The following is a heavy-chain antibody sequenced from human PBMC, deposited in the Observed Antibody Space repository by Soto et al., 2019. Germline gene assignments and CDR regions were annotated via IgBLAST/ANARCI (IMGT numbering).Heavy chain of an antibody. CDR2: ISAYNGNT. CDR1: GYTFTSYG. J-gene: IGHJ6*02. CDR3: ASXXXIGDV. D-gene: IGHD1-26*01. V-gene: IGHV1-18*01. Sequence: QVQLVQSGAEVKKPGASVKVSCKASGYTFTSYGISWVRQAPGQGLEWMGWISAYNGNTNYAQKLQGRVTMTTDTXXXXXXXXXXXXXXXXXXXXYXASXXXIGDVWGQGTTVTVSS.